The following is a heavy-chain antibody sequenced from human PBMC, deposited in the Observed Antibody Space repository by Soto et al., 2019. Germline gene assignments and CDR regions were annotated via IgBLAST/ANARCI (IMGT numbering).Heavy chain of an antibody. Sequence: QVQLVQSGAEVKKPGSSVKVSCKASGGTFSSYTISWVRQAPGQGLEWMGRIIPILGIANYAQKFQGRVTIPADKSTSTAYMELSSRRSENTDVYYCARGYATNERPKSELTFDYWGQGTLVTVSS. D-gene: IGHD5-12*01. CDR3: ARGYATNERPKSELTFDY. V-gene: IGHV1-69*02. CDR2: IIPILGIA. CDR1: GGTFSSYT. J-gene: IGHJ4*02.